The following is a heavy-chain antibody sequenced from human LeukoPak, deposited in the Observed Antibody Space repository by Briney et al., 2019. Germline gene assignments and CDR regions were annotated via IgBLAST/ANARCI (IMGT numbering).Heavy chain of an antibody. J-gene: IGHJ4*02. V-gene: IGHV3-48*01. CDR3: ARGDCSGGSCYLSLTTIDY. Sequence: GGSLRLSCAASGFTFSSYSMNWVRQAPGKGLEWVSYISSSSNTIYYADSVKGRFTISRDNAKNSLYLQMNSLRAEDTAVYYCARGDCSGGSCYLSLTTIDYWGQGTMVTVSS. CDR2: ISSSSNTI. D-gene: IGHD2-15*01. CDR1: GFTFSSYS.